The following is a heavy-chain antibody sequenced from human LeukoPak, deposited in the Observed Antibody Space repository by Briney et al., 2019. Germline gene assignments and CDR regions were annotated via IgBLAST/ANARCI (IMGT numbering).Heavy chain of an antibody. CDR1: GYSISSGYY. CDR3: ARDSGTTGEVKFDP. CDR2: IYHSGST. Sequence: SETLSLTCTVSGYSISSGYYWGWIRQPPGKGLEWIGSIYHSGSTYYNPSLKSRVTMSIDTSENQFSLNLISVTAADTAVYYCARDSGTTGEVKFDPWGQGTLVTVSS. J-gene: IGHJ5*02. D-gene: IGHD3-10*01. V-gene: IGHV4-38-2*02.